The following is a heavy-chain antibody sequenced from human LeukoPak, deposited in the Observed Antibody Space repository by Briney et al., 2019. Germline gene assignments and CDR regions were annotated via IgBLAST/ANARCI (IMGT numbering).Heavy chain of an antibody. Sequence: PSETLSLTCAVSGGSISSSNWWSWVRQPPGKGLEWIGEIFHSGSTNYNPSLKSRVTISVDTSKNQFSLKLSSVTAADTAVYYCARESSSSNDYWGQGTLVTVSS. J-gene: IGHJ4*02. CDR2: IFHSGST. CDR3: ARESSSSNDY. V-gene: IGHV4-4*02. CDR1: GGSISSSNW. D-gene: IGHD6-6*01.